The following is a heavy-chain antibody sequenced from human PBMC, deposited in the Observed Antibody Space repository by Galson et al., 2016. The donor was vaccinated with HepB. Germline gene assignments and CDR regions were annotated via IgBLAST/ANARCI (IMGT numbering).Heavy chain of an antibody. Sequence: SVKVSCKASGYTFTKYYIHWLRQAPGQGFEWMGIINPGGGITGYSPNFHDRVTMSIDTSTSTVYMDLSSLRSNDTAVYYCARERDRGRFVEWSRAGFDPWGQGTLVTVS. CDR1: GYTFTKYY. CDR2: INPGGGIT. J-gene: IGHJ5*02. CDR3: ARERDRGRFVEWSRAGFDP. V-gene: IGHV1-46*01. D-gene: IGHD3-3*01.